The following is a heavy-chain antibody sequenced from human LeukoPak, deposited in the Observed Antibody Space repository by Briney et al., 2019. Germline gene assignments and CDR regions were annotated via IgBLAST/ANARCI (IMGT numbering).Heavy chain of an antibody. CDR2: IYYSGST. CDR3: ARHDNWSYSSSSGSW. J-gene: IGHJ4*02. CDR1: GGSISSSSYY. V-gene: IGHV4-39*01. D-gene: IGHD6-6*01. Sequence: KPSETLSLTCTVSGGSISSSSYYWGWIRQPPGKGLEWIGSIYYSGSTYYNPSLKSRVTISVDTSKNQFSLKLSSVTAADTAVYYCARHDNWSYSSSSGSWWGQGTLVTVSS.